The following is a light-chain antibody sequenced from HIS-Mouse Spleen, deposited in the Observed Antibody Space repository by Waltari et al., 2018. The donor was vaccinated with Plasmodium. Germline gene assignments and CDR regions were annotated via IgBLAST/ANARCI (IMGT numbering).Light chain of an antibody. CDR2: AAS. V-gene: IGKV1-8*01. Sequence: AIRMTQSPSSFSASTGDRVTITGRARQGISSYLAWYQQKPGKAPKLLIYAASTLQSGVPSRFSGSGSGTDFTLTISCLQSEDFATYYCQQYYSYPYTFGQGTKLEIK. CDR1: QGISSY. CDR3: QQYYSYPYT. J-gene: IGKJ2*01.